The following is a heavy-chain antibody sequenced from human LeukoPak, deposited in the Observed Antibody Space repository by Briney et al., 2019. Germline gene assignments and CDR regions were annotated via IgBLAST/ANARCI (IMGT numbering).Heavy chain of an antibody. J-gene: IGHJ5*02. CDR3: ARDFSSSTGFDP. CDR1: GFTFSSYS. V-gene: IGHV3-21*01. Sequence: GGSLRLSCAASGFTFSSYSMNWVRQAPGKGLEWVSSISSSSSYIYYADSVKGRFTISRDNAKNSLYLQMNSLRAEDTAMYYCARDFSSSTGFDPWGQGTLVTVSS. D-gene: IGHD6-6*01. CDR2: ISSSSSYI.